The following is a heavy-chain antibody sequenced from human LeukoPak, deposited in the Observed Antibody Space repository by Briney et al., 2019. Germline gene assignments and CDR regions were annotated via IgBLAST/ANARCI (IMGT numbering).Heavy chain of an antibody. Sequence: SETLSLTCTVSGDSISTNNYYWGWIRQPPGKGLEWIGNTYPRERSYYNPSLKSRVTISVDTSKNQISLKLTSVTAADTAMYFCAKRRFETSGWYGPFDSWGQGTLVTVSS. CDR2: TYPRERS. V-gene: IGHV4-39*01. J-gene: IGHJ4*02. CDR1: GDSISTNNYY. D-gene: IGHD6-19*01. CDR3: AKRRFETSGWYGPFDS.